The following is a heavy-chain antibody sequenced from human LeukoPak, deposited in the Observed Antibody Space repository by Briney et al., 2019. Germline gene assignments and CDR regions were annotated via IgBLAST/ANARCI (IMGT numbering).Heavy chain of an antibody. CDR2: ISSSSYI. Sequence: GGSLRLSCAASGFTFSSYWMNWVRQAPGKGLEWVSSISSSSYIYYADSVKGRFTISRDNAKNSLYLQMNSLRAEDTAVYYCARGPGDAFDIWGQGTMVTVSS. V-gene: IGHV3-21*01. CDR1: GFTFSSYW. CDR3: ARGPGDAFDI. J-gene: IGHJ3*02.